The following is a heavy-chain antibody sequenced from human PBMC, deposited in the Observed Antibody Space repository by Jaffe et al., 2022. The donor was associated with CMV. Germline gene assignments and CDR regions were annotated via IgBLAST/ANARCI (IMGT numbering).Heavy chain of an antibody. D-gene: IGHD3-16*01. CDR2: ISYSGST. CDR3: ARYTDYDYVGGNYGSGYNFDC. J-gene: IGHJ4*02. V-gene: IGHV4-59*01. Sequence: QVQLQESGPGLLKPSETLSLTCTVSGGSMSSDYWSWIRQPPGKGLEWIGHISYSGSTNYNPSLKSRVTISTDTSNNLFSLKLRSVTAADTAVYYCARYTDYDYVGGNYGSGYNFDCWGQGTLVTVSS. CDR1: GGSMSSDY.